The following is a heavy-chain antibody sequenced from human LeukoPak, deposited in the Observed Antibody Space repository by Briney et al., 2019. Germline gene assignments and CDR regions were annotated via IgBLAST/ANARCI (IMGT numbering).Heavy chain of an antibody. CDR1: GFAFGSEA. CDR2: IKTDGSST. J-gene: IGHJ3*02. Sequence: GGSLRLSCAHSGFAFGSEAGNWVRQDPGEGLVWGSRIKTDGSSTSYADSVKGRFTISRDNAKNTLYMQMNSLRAEDTAVYYCARDRSTSSSPETRAFDIWGQGTMVTVSS. CDR3: ARDRSTSSSPETRAFDI. D-gene: IGHD6-6*01. V-gene: IGHV3-74*01.